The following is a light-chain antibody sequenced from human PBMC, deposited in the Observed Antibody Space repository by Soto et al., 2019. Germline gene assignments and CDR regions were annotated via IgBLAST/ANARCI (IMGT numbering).Light chain of an antibody. CDR1: SSDVGGYNY. CDR2: EVS. V-gene: IGLV2-14*01. Sequence: QSALTQPASVSGSPGQSITISCTGTSSDVGGYNYVSWYQQHPGKAPKLMIYEVSNRPSGVSNRFSGSKSGNTASLTISGLQAEDVAEYYGSSYTRSSTHVVFGGGPKLTVL. CDR3: SSYTRSSTHVV. J-gene: IGLJ2*01.